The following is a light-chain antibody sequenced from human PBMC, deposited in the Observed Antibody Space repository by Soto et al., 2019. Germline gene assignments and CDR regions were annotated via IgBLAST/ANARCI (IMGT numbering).Light chain of an antibody. Sequence: EILLRQSPCTLSLSPGQRATLSCRASQRLSASEIAWYRQKPGQAPKFLIYGVSSRATGIPDRFIGSGSGTDFTLTISRLEHEDFAVYHCQQYGSSHLITFGQGTRLEIK. CDR1: QRLSASE. V-gene: IGKV3-20*01. CDR2: GVS. CDR3: QQYGSSHLIT. J-gene: IGKJ5*01.